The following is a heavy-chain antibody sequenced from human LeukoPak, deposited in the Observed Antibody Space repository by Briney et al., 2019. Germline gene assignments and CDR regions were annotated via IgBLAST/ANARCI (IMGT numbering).Heavy chain of an antibody. Sequence: GESLKISCKGSGYSFTSYWIGWVRQMPGRGLEWMGIIYPGDSDTRYSPSFQGQVTISADKSISTAYLQWSSLKASDTAMYYCAIAYSSTWYPFDLNFDYWGQGTLVTVPS. CDR2: IYPGDSDT. J-gene: IGHJ4*02. CDR1: GYSFTSYW. V-gene: IGHV5-51*01. D-gene: IGHD6-13*01. CDR3: AIAYSSTWYPFDLNFDY.